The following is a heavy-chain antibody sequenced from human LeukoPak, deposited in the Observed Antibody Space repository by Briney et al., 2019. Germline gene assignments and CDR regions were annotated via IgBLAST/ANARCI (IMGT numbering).Heavy chain of an antibody. Sequence: PGGSLRLSCAASGFTFSSYWMSWVRQAQGKGLEWVANIKQDGSEKYYVDSVKGRFTISRDNAKNSLYLQMNSLRAEDTAVYYCASVLLYCSGGSCYSAEYFQHWGQGTLVTVSS. CDR3: ASVLLYCSGGSCYSAEYFQH. V-gene: IGHV3-7*05. J-gene: IGHJ1*01. CDR1: GFTFSSYW. CDR2: IKQDGSEK. D-gene: IGHD2-15*01.